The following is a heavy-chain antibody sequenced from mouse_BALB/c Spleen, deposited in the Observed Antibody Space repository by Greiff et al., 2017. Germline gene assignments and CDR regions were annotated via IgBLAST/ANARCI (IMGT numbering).Heavy chain of an antibody. CDR2: IDPENGDT. J-gene: IGHJ2*01. CDR3: ARTITTNYFDY. V-gene: IGHV14-4*02. CDR1: GFNIKDYY. Sequence: VQLQQSGAELVRSGASVKLSCTASGFNIKDYYMHWVKQRPEQGLEWIGWIDPENGDTEYAPKFQGKATITADTSSNTAYLQLSSLTSEDTAVYYCARTITTNYFDYWGQGTTLTVSS. D-gene: IGHD2-4*01.